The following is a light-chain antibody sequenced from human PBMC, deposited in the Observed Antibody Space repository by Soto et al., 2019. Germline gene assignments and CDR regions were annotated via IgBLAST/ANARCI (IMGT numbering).Light chain of an antibody. Sequence: DIQMTQSPSSLSASVGDRVTITCRASQSISSYLNWYQQKPGKAPKLLIYAASSLQSGVPSRFSGSGSGTDFTLTISSLQPEDFATYYCKQSYSTRTFGPGTKVDIK. V-gene: IGKV1-39*01. CDR2: AAS. CDR1: QSISSY. J-gene: IGKJ3*01. CDR3: KQSYSTRT.